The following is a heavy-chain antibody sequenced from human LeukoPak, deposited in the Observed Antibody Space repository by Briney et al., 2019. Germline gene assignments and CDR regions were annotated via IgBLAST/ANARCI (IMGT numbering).Heavy chain of an antibody. Sequence: NPSETLSLTCAVYGGSFSGYYWSWIRQPPGKGLEWIGEINHSGSTNYNPSLKSRVTISVDTSKNQFSLKLSSVTAADTAVYYCARWIFGELLSQHNWFDPWGQGTLVTVSS. V-gene: IGHV4-34*01. CDR1: GGSFSGYY. CDR3: ARWIFGELLSQHNWFDP. CDR2: INHSGST. D-gene: IGHD3-10*01. J-gene: IGHJ5*02.